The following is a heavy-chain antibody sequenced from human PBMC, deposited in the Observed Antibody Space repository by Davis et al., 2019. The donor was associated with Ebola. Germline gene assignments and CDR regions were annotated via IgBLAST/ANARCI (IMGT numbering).Heavy chain of an antibody. D-gene: IGHD4-17*01. Sequence: GGSLRLSCAASGFTFSGSAMHWVRQASGKGLEWVGRIRSKANSYATAYAASVKGRFTISRDDSKNTAYLQMNSLRAEDTAVYYCARESAAVHFDYWGQGTLVTVSS. J-gene: IGHJ4*02. CDR1: GFTFSGSA. CDR3: ARESAAVHFDY. V-gene: IGHV3-73*01. CDR2: IRSKANSYAT.